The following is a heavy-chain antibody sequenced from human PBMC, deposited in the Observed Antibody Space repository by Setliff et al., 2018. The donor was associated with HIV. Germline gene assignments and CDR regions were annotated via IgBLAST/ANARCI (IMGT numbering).Heavy chain of an antibody. CDR3: AREIGDYYDSSGYYPPTDYYYGMDV. Sequence: ASVKVSCKASGYTFTSYDISWVRQAPGQGLEWLGWISAYNGNTNYAQKLQGKVTMTTDTSTSTAYMELRSLRSDDTSVYYCAREIGDYYDSSGYYPPTDYYYGMDVWGQGTTVTVS. V-gene: IGHV1-18*01. D-gene: IGHD3-22*01. J-gene: IGHJ6*02. CDR2: ISAYNGNT. CDR1: GYTFTSYD.